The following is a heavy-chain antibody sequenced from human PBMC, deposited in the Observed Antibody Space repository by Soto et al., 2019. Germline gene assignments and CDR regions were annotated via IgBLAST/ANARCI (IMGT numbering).Heavy chain of an antibody. V-gene: IGHV4-34*01. CDR1: GGSFSGYY. CDR2: INHSGST. J-gene: IGHJ1*01. D-gene: IGHD6-13*01. CDR3: ARGRGSSSWYFIRYFQH. Sequence: QVQLQQWGAGLLKPSETLSLTCAVYGGSFSGYYWSWIRQPPGKGLEWIGEINHSGSTNYNPSLKSRVTISVDTSKNQFSLKLSSVTAADTAVYYCARGRGSSSWYFIRYFQHWGQGTLVTVSS.